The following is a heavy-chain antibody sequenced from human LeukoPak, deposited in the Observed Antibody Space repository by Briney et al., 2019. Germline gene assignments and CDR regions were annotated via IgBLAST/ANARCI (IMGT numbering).Heavy chain of an antibody. V-gene: IGHV4-38-2*02. CDR2: IHHGGTT. CDR1: GYSISSGHY. CDR3: ARGITSTGAAGA. Sequence: SETLSLTCTVSGYSISSGHYWGWIRQPPGKGLEWIGSIHHGGTTFYNPSLRNRVTISLNTSENQFSLKLASVTAADTALYYCARGITSTGAAGALGQGTLVTVSS. D-gene: IGHD3-10*01. J-gene: IGHJ5*02.